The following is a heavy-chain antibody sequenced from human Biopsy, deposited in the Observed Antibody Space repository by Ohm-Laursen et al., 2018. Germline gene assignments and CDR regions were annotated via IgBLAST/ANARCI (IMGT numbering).Heavy chain of an antibody. CDR1: GFSFDDFA. J-gene: IGHJ6*02. CDR2: IDWNSRNI. Sequence: SLRLSCAASGFSFDDFAMHWVRQSPGKGLEWVAGIDWNSRNINYGDSVKGRFSVSRDNAKNSLYLQMNSLRGEDTALYYCVKDTNWNYVWDRPGATKGMDVWGQGTTVTVSS. D-gene: IGHD1-7*01. V-gene: IGHV3-9*01. CDR3: VKDTNWNYVWDRPGATKGMDV.